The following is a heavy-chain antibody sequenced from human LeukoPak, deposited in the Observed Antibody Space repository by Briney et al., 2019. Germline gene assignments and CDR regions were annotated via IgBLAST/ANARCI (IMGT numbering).Heavy chain of an antibody. Sequence: GESLKISCRGSGYSFSTYWVCWVRQMPGKGLEWMGIMYPGDSDTRYSPSFQGQFTISADKSISTAYLQWSSLKASDTAMYYCARREGYNMGAFDIWGQGTMVTVSS. CDR2: MYPGDSDT. D-gene: IGHD5-24*01. J-gene: IGHJ3*02. CDR3: ARREGYNMGAFDI. V-gene: IGHV5-51*03. CDR1: GYSFSTYW.